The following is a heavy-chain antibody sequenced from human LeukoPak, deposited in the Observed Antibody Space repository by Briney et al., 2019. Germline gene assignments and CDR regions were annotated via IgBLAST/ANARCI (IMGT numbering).Heavy chain of an antibody. CDR3: AKHLGFGPQGRYFDY. CDR2: IGISVGST. Sequence: GSLRLSCAASGFTFSNYAMSWARQAPGKGREWVSAIGISVGSTFYADSVKGRFTISRDNSKNTLSLQMNSLRAEDTAVYYCAKHLGFGPQGRYFDYWGQGTLVTVSS. D-gene: IGHD3-10*01. CDR1: GFTFSNYA. J-gene: IGHJ4*02. V-gene: IGHV3-23*01.